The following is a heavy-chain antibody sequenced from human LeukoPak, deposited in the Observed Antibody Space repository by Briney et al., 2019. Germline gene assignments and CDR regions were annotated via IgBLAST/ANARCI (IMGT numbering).Heavy chain of an antibody. D-gene: IGHD2-21*02. CDR3: ARAVFGGDSWYYFDY. J-gene: IGHJ4*02. CDR2: INPSGGST. V-gene: IGHV1-46*01. Sequence: ASVKVSCKASGYTFTSYYMYWVRQAPGQGLEWMGIINPSGGSTSYAQKFQGRVTMTRDTSTSTVYMELSSLRSEDTAVYYCARAVFGGDSWYYFDYWGQGTLVTVSS. CDR1: GYTFTSYY.